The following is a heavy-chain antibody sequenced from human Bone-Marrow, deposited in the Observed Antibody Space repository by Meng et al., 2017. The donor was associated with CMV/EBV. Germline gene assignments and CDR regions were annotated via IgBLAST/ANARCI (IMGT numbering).Heavy chain of an antibody. D-gene: IGHD3-3*02. Sequence: GGSLRLSCVASGFTFSSYTMNWVRQAPGKGLEWVSSISSSSSYIYYADSVKGRFTISRDNAKNSLYLQMNSLRAEDTAVYYCAKVLASPPHYYYYVMDVWGQGTTVTVSS. J-gene: IGHJ6*02. V-gene: IGHV3-21*01. CDR3: AKVLASPPHYYYYVMDV. CDR2: ISSSSSYI. CDR1: GFTFSSYT.